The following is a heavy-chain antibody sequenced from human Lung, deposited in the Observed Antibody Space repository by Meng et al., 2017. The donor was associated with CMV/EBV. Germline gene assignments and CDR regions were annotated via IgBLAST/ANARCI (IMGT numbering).Heavy chain of an antibody. V-gene: IGHV3-30*02. J-gene: IGHJ4*01. CDR2: IWSNGGTK. CDR1: GFTFRNYG. Sequence: GGSXRLSCTASGFTFRNYGVHWVRQAPGKGLEWVAFIWSNGGTKFYADSVDGRFTISRDNSRNVVYLQMDSLRPGDTAIYYCARDSISWYFDYWGPGAVVTVSS. CDR3: ARDSISWYFDY. D-gene: IGHD6-13*01.